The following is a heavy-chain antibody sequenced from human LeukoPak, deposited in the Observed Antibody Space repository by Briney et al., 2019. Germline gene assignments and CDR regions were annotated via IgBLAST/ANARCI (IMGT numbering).Heavy chain of an antibody. Sequence: SQTLSLTCAVSGGSISSGGYSWSWIRQPPGKGLEWIGYIYHSGSTYYNPSLKSRVTISVDRSKNQFSLKLSSVTAADTAVYYCARQWASVDNWFDPWGQGTLVTVSS. D-gene: IGHD5/OR15-5a*01. CDR3: ARQWASVDNWFDP. CDR1: GGSISSGGYS. J-gene: IGHJ5*02. V-gene: IGHV4-30-2*01. CDR2: IYHSGST.